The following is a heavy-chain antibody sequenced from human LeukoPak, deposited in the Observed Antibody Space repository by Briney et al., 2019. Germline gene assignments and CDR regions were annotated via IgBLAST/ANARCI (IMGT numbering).Heavy chain of an antibody. Sequence: SQTLSLTCTVSGGSICSGSYYWTWIRQPAGKGLEWIGRIYTSGSTNYNPSLKSRVTISVDTSKNQFSLKLSSVTAADTAVYYCARGGAASYYYYYGMDVWGQGTTVTVSS. CDR2: IYTSGST. D-gene: IGHD6-13*01. J-gene: IGHJ6*02. CDR1: GGSICSGSYY. V-gene: IGHV4-61*02. CDR3: ARGGAASYYYYYGMDV.